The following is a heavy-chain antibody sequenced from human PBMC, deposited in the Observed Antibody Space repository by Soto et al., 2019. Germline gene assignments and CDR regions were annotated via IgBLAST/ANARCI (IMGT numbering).Heavy chain of an antibody. D-gene: IGHD4-17*01. J-gene: IGHJ4*02. V-gene: IGHV4-34*01. CDR3: ATAGVYGDYTLFDY. Sequence: SETLSLTCAVYGGSFSGYYWSWIRQPPGKGLEWIGEINHSGSTNYNPSLKSRVTISVDTSKNQFSLKLSSVTAADTAVYYCATAGVYGDYTLFDYWGQGTLVTVSS. CDR1: GGSFSGYY. CDR2: INHSGST.